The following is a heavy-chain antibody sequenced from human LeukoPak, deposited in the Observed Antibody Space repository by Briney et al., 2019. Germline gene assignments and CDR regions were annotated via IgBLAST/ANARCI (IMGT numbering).Heavy chain of an antibody. CDR2: MNPNSGNT. CDR1: GYTFTSYD. V-gene: IGHV1-8*01. D-gene: IGHD6-13*01. Sequence: ASVKVSCKASGYTFTSYDINWVRQATGQGLEWMGWMNPNSGNTGYAQKFQGRVTMTRNTSISTAYMGLSSLRSEDTAVYYCARDARIAAAYQPVGEDYMDVWGKGTTVTVSS. J-gene: IGHJ6*03. CDR3: ARDARIAAAYQPVGEDYMDV.